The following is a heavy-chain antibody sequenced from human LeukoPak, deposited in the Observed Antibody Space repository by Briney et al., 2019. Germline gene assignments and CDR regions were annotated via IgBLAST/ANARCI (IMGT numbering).Heavy chain of an antibody. CDR3: AKDKAGPRSDY. Sequence: GGCLRLSCAAPGFTFSSYAMSWVRQAPGKGLEWVSAISGSGGSTYYADSVKGRFTISRDNSKNTLYLQMNSLRAEDTAVYYCAKDKAGPRSDYWGQGTLVTVSS. D-gene: IGHD6-13*01. CDR2: ISGSGGST. J-gene: IGHJ4*02. CDR1: GFTFSSYA. V-gene: IGHV3-23*01.